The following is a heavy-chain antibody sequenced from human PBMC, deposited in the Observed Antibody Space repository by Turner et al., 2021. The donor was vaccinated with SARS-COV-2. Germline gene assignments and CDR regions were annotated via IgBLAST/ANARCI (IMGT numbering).Heavy chain of an antibody. J-gene: IGHJ4*02. CDR2: ISGSGDNT. V-gene: IGHV3-23*01. CDR1: GFTFSSPA. CDR3: AKDRDTYYYGSALDY. Sequence: EVQLLESGGGLVQPGGSLSLSSAPSGFTFSSPAMIWVRQAPGKGLEWDSAISGSGDNTYYADSVKGRFTISRDNSKNTLYLQMNSLRDDDTAVYYCAKDRDTYYYGSALDYWGQGTLVTVSS. D-gene: IGHD3-10*01.